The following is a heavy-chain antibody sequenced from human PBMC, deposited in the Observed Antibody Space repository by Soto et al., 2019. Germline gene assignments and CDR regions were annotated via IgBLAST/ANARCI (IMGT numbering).Heavy chain of an antibody. CDR1: GYTLTELS. V-gene: IGHV1-24*01. J-gene: IGHJ6*02. Sequence: ASVKVSCKVSGYTLTELSMHWVRQAPGEGLEWMGGFDPEDGETIYAQKFQGRVTMTEDTSTDTAYMELSSLRSEDTAVYYCATEHIVVVPAAPTTYGMDVWGQGTTVTVSS. D-gene: IGHD2-2*01. CDR3: ATEHIVVVPAAPTTYGMDV. CDR2: FDPEDGET.